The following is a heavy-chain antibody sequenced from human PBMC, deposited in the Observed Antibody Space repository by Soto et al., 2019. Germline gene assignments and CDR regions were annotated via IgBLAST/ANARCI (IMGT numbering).Heavy chain of an antibody. D-gene: IGHD5-12*01. Sequence: GGSLRLSCSASGFTFSSYAMHWVRQAPGKGLEYVSAISSNGGSTYYADSVKGRFTISRDNSKNTLYLQMSSLRAEDRAVYYCERPPADSGYDYAFDIWGQGTMVTVSS. V-gene: IGHV3-64D*09. CDR2: ISSNGGST. CDR1: GFTFSSYA. J-gene: IGHJ3*02. CDR3: ERPPADSGYDYAFDI.